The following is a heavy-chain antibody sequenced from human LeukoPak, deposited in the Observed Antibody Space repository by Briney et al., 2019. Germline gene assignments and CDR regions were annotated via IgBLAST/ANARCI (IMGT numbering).Heavy chain of an antibody. CDR2: ISGSGGST. Sequence: PGGSLRLSCAASGFTFSRYSMNWVRQAPGKGLEWVSAISGSGGSTYYADSVKGRFTISRDNSKNTLYLQMNSLRAEDTAVYYCAKGSSGYPHGAFDIWGQGTMVTVSS. J-gene: IGHJ3*02. V-gene: IGHV3-23*01. CDR3: AKGSSGYPHGAFDI. CDR1: GFTFSRYS. D-gene: IGHD3-22*01.